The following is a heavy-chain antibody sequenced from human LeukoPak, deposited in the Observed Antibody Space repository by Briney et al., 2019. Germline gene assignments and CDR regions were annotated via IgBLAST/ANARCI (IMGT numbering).Heavy chain of an antibody. D-gene: IGHD6-13*01. V-gene: IGHV3-48*04. CDR2: ISSSGSTI. CDR3: ARGDGGTAAGNNWFNP. Sequence: GGSLRLSCAASGFTFSSYWMSWVRQAPGKGLEWVSYISSSGSTIYYADSVKGRFTISRDNARNSLYLQMNSLRVEDTAVYYCARGDGGTAAGNNWFNPWGQGTLVTVSS. J-gene: IGHJ5*02. CDR1: GFTFSSYW.